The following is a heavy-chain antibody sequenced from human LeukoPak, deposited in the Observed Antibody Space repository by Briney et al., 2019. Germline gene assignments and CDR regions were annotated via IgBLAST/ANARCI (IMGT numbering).Heavy chain of an antibody. CDR2: ISSSSSTI. CDR3: ASGGYCSSTSCYDSVDY. J-gene: IGHJ4*02. CDR1: GFTFSSYS. V-gene: IGHV3-48*04. Sequence: GGSLRLSCAASGFTFSSYSMNWVRQAPGKGLEWVSYISSSSSTIYYADSVKGRFTISRDNAKNSLYLQMNSLRAEDTAVYYCASGGYCSSTSCYDSVDYWGQGTLVTVSS. D-gene: IGHD2-2*01.